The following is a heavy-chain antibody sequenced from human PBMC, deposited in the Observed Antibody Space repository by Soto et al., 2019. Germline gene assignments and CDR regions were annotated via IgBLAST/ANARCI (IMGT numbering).Heavy chain of an antibody. J-gene: IGHJ4*02. CDR1: GFTLSDYG. CDR3: ARAPGRDSPIDY. D-gene: IGHD3-22*01. V-gene: IGHV3-33*01. Sequence: QVQLVESGGGVVQPGRSLRLSCTASGFTLSDYGMHWVRQAPGKGLEWVAVIWHDGGEKYYADSVTGRFTITRDNSKNTVHLQIDRLGTEDTALYYCARAPGRDSPIDYWGQGTLVTVSS. CDR2: IWHDGGEK.